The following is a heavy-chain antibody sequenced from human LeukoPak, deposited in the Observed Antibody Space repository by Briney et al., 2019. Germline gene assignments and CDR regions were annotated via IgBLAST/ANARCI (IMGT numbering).Heavy chain of an antibody. CDR2: INHSGST. D-gene: IGHD1-14*01. J-gene: IGHJ6*03. V-gene: IGHV4-34*01. CDR3: ARGLSGIFVRTYMDV. CDR1: GASLIDFY. Sequence: SETLSLTCAVYGASLIDFYWSWIRQSPGKGLEWIGEINHSGSTDYSPSLKSRVTISVDTSKNQFSLRLNSVTAADTAVYYCARGLSGIFVRTYMDVWGKGTTVTVSS.